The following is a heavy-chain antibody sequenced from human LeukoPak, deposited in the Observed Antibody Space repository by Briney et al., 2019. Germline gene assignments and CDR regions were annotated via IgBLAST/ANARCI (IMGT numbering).Heavy chain of an antibody. D-gene: IGHD4-23*01. CDR1: GFTFSSYG. Sequence: GGSLRLSCAASGFTFSSYGMSCVRQAPGKGLEWVSAISGSGGSTYYADSVKGRFTISRDNAKNSLYLQMNSLRAEDTAVYYCARVSVGLAGFDYWGQGTLVTVSS. J-gene: IGHJ4*02. CDR2: ISGSGGST. V-gene: IGHV3-23*01. CDR3: ARVSVGLAGFDY.